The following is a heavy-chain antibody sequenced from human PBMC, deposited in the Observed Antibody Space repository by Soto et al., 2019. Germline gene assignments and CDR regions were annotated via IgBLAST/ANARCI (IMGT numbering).Heavy chain of an antibody. CDR2: ISSSSSRI. CDR3: ASDPGIAAAGMDY. D-gene: IGHD6-25*01. CDR1: GFSFNTYA. V-gene: IGHV3-48*04. Sequence: EVQLVESGGGLIQPGGSLRLSCAASGFSFNTYAMNWVRQAPGKGLEWISYISSSSSRIYYADSVKGRFTLSRDNAKNSLYLQMNSLRAEDTAGYYCASDPGIAAAGMDYWGQGTLVTVSS. J-gene: IGHJ4*02.